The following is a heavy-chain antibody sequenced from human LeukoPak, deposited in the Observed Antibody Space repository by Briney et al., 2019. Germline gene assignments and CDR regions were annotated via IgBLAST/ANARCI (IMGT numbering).Heavy chain of an antibody. CDR2: INHSGST. CDR3: ARGRRYSGYDSRYFDL. V-gene: IGHV4-39*07. Sequence: PSETLSLTCTVSGGSISSNSYDWGWIRQPPGKGLEWIGEINHSGSTNYNPSLKSRVTISVDTSKNQFSLKLSSVTAADTAVYYCARGRRYSGYDSRYFDLWGRGTLVTVSS. CDR1: GGSISSNSYD. J-gene: IGHJ2*01. D-gene: IGHD5-12*01.